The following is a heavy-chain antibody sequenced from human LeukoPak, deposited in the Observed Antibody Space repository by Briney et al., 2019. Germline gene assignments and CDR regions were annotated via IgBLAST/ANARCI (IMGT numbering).Heavy chain of an antibody. Sequence: GASVKVSCKASGHTFTSYGISWVRQAPGQGLEWMGWISAYNGNTNYAQKLQGRVTMTTDTSTSTAYMELRSLRSDDTAVYYCARDEAHGASGYCSGGSCYRFDPWGQGTLVTVSS. V-gene: IGHV1-18*01. D-gene: IGHD2-15*01. CDR2: ISAYNGNT. CDR3: ARDEAHGASGYCSGGSCYRFDP. CDR1: GHTFTSYG. J-gene: IGHJ5*02.